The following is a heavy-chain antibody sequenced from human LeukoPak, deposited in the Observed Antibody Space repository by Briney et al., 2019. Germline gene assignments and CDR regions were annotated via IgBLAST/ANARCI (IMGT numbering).Heavy chain of an antibody. CDR1: GFTFISYS. V-gene: IGHV3-48*01. Sequence: PGGSLRLSCAASGFTFISYSMNWVRQAPGKGLEWVSYISGSSSTIYYADSVKGRFTISRDNAKNSLYLQMNSLRADDTAVYYCARETDDFWSPLGYWGQGTLVTVSS. CDR3: ARETDDFWSPLGY. D-gene: IGHD3-3*01. CDR2: ISGSSSTI. J-gene: IGHJ4*02.